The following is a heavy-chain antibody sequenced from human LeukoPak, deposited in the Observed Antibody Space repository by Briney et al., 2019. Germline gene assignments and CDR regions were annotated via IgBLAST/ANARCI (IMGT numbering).Heavy chain of an antibody. D-gene: IGHD2-2*01. CDR2: FDPEDGET. CDR3: ATGGGVVPAAIGYYFDY. CDR1: GYTLTELS. J-gene: IGHJ4*02. V-gene: IGHV1-24*01. Sequence: ASVKVSCKVSGYTLTELSMHWVRQAPGKGLEWMGGFDPEDGETIYAQKFQGRVTMTEDTSTDTAYMELSSLRSEDTAVYYCATGGGVVPAAIGYYFDYWGQGTLVTVSS.